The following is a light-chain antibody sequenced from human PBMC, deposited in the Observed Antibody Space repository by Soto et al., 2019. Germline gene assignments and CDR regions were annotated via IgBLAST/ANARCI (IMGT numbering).Light chain of an antibody. CDR1: QGINHY. J-gene: IGKJ4*01. CDR3: QHVYSYPLT. Sequence: DIQLTQSPSFLSASVGDRVTITCRASQGINHYVAWYQQKPGKAPKCLIYAASTLQSGVPSRFSGSGFWAEFTLTISSLQPEDFATYYCQHVYSYPLTFGGGTRVEI. V-gene: IGKV1-9*01. CDR2: AAS.